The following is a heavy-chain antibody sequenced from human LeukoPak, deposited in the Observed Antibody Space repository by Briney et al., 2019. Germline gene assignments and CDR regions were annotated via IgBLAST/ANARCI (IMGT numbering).Heavy chain of an antibody. V-gene: IGHV4-38-2*02. Sequence: PSETLSLTCTVSGYSISSGYYWGWIRQPPGKGLEWIGSIYHSGSTYYNPSLKSRVTISVDTSKNQFSLKLSSVTAADTAVYYCARAADRGGARGWAFDIWGQGTMVPVSS. CDR1: GYSISSGYY. J-gene: IGHJ3*02. D-gene: IGHD4/OR15-4a*01. CDR3: ARAADRGGARGWAFDI. CDR2: IYHSGST.